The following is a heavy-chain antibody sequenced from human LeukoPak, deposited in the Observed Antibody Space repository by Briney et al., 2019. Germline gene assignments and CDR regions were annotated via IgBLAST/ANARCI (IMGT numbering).Heavy chain of an antibody. J-gene: IGHJ5*02. CDR3: TRDNGLGRGGVDP. CDR1: GGSISSGVYY. D-gene: IGHD1-26*01. V-gene: IGHV4-31*03. Sequence: PSQTLSLTCTVSGGSISSGVYYWSWIRQHPGKGLEWIGYIYYSGSTYYNPSLKGRVSISVDTSKNQFSLRLSSVTAADTAVYYCTRDNGLGRGGVDPWGQGTLVTVSS. CDR2: IYYSGST.